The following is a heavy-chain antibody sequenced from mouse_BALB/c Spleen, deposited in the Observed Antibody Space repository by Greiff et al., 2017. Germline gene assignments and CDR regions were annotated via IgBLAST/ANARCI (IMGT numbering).Heavy chain of an antibody. D-gene: IGHD1-1*01. Sequence: VQLHQPGAELVKPGASVKLSCKASGYTFTSYYMYWVKQRPGQGLEWIGGINPSNGGTNFNEKFKSKATLTVDKSSSTAYMQLSSLTSEDSAVYYCTREGYYGSSWYFDVWGAGTTVTVSS. V-gene: IGHV1S81*02. CDR2: INPSNGGT. CDR3: TREGYYGSSWYFDV. CDR1: GYTFTSYY. J-gene: IGHJ1*01.